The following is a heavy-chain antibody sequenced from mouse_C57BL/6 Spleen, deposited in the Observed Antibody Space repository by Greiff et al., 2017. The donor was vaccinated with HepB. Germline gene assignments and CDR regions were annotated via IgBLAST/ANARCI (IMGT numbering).Heavy chain of an antibody. CDR3: ARWNYYGSGDYAMDY. J-gene: IGHJ4*01. Sequence: QVQLKESGAELAKPGASVKLSCKASGYTFTSYWMHWVKQRPGQGLEWIGYINPSSGYTKYNQKFKDKATLTADKASSTAYMQLSSLTSADSAVYYCARWNYYGSGDYAMDYWGQGTSVTVSS. V-gene: IGHV1-7*01. CDR1: GYTFTSYW. CDR2: INPSSGYT. D-gene: IGHD1-1*01.